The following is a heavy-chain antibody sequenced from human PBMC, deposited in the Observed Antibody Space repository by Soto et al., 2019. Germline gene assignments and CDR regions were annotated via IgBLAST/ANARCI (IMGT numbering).Heavy chain of an antibody. CDR2: ISGSGRST. CDR3: AKSHFPIAASRQPHFDH. CDR1: GFTFSSYA. V-gene: IGHV3-23*01. J-gene: IGHJ4*02. D-gene: IGHD6-13*01. Sequence: EVQLLESGGGFVQPGGSLRLSCAASGFTFSSYAMSWVRQAPGKGLEWVSVISGSGRSTFYADSVKGRFTISRDDSNKTLFLQMNTLRAEDTAIYYCAKSHFPIAASRQPHFDHWGQGALVTVSS.